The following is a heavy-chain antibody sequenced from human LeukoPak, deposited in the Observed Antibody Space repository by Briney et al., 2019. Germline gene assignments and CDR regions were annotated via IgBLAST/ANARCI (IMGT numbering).Heavy chain of an antibody. Sequence: PGGSLRLSCAASAFTFSTYGMHWVRQAPGKGLEWVANIKQDGSEKYYVDSVKGRFTISRDNAKNSLYLQMNSLRAEDTAIYYCAKDRVPAAGDDAFDIWGQGTMVTVSS. CDR2: IKQDGSEK. CDR3: AKDRVPAAGDDAFDI. D-gene: IGHD2-2*01. J-gene: IGHJ3*02. V-gene: IGHV3-7*03. CDR1: AFTFSTYG.